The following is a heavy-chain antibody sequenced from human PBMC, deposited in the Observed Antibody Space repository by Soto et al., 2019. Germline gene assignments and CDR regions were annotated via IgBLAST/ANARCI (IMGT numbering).Heavy chain of an antibody. V-gene: IGHV4-39*01. CDR3: ARMGDFWSGPGELDP. D-gene: IGHD3-3*01. CDR1: GGSISSSNYY. CDR2: VYYNGFT. J-gene: IGHJ5*02. Sequence: QLQLRDSGPGLVKPSETLSLPCTVTGGSISSSNYYWAWIRRSPGKGLEWIGSVYYNGFTYYNPSLKSRVTISVDTSKNQFSLKLTSVTAADTAVYYCARMGDFWSGPGELDPWGQGTLVTVSS.